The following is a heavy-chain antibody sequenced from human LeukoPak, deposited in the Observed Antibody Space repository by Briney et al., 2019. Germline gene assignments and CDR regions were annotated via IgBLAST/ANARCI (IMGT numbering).Heavy chain of an antibody. CDR3: ARGPFTPVDYYDSSGPNHFDY. D-gene: IGHD3-22*01. CDR1: GYTFTGYY. J-gene: IGHJ4*02. Sequence: ASVKVSCKASGYTFTGYYMHWLRQAPGQGLEWMGRINPNSGGTNYAQTFQGRVTMTRDTSISTAYMELSRLRSDDTAVYYCARGPFTPVDYYDSSGPNHFDYWGQGTLVTVSS. V-gene: IGHV1-2*06. CDR2: INPNSGGT.